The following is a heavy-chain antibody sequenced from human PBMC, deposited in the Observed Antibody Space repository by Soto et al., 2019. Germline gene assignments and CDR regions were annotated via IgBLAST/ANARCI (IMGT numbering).Heavy chain of an antibody. CDR2: IFYSGST. V-gene: IGHV4-59*01. D-gene: IGHD3-22*01. J-gene: IGHJ4*02. Sequence: QVQLQESGPGLVKPSETLSLTCAVSGGSISSYYWSWIRQSPGKGLEWIGYIFYSGSTNYNPSLNSRVTMSVDTSKNQFSLKLSSVTAADTAVYYCARDGYYYDSSGYQRVYYFDYWGQGTLVTVSS. CDR3: ARDGYYYDSSGYQRVYYFDY. CDR1: GGSISSYY.